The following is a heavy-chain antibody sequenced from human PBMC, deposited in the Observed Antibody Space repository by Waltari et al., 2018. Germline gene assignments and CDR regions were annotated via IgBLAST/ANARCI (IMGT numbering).Heavy chain of an antibody. Sequence: QVQLQESGPGLVKPSETLSLTCTAPGGAISSYYWSWLRQPPGKGLEWIGYISHSGSTNYNPSLKSRVTISVDTSKNQFSLKLISVTAADTAVYYCARGRYIDYWGQGTLVTVSS. CDR2: ISHSGST. CDR1: GGAISSYY. CDR3: ARGRYIDY. J-gene: IGHJ4*02. V-gene: IGHV4-59*13.